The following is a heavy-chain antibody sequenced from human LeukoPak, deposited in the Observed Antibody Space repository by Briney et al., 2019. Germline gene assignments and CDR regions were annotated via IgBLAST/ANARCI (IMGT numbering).Heavy chain of an antibody. Sequence: PGGSLRLSCAASGFTFSSYAMSWVRQAPGKGLEWVSAISGSGGSTYYADSVKGRFTISRDNSKNTLYLQMNSLRAEDTAVYYCAKSTLDIVVVPAAMSRYYYGMDVWGQGTTVTVSS. J-gene: IGHJ6*02. D-gene: IGHD2-2*03. V-gene: IGHV3-23*01. CDR3: AKSTLDIVVVPAAMSRYYYGMDV. CDR1: GFTFSSYA. CDR2: ISGSGGST.